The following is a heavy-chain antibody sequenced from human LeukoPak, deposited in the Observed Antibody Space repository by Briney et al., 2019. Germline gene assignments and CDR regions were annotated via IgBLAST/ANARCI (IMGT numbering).Heavy chain of an antibody. V-gene: IGHV1-8*01. J-gene: IGHJ4*02. CDR2: MNPNSGNT. D-gene: IGHD3-9*01. Sequence: ASVKVSCKVSGCIVTESPIYWVRQATGQGLEWMGWMNPNSGNTGYAQKFQGRVTMTRNTSISTAYMELSSLRSEDTAVYYCARGVYPPYYDILTGYYLVYWGQGTLVTVSS. CDR3: ARGVYPPYYDILTGYYLVY. CDR1: GCIVTESP.